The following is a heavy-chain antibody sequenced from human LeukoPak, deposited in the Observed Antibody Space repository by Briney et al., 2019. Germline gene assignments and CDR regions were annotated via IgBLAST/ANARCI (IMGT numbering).Heavy chain of an antibody. Sequence: ASVKVSCKASGGTFSSYAISWVRQAPGQGLEWMGGIIPIFGTANYAQKFQGRVTITADESTSTAYMELSSLRSEDTAVYYCARDHLPRMVGGVIAWFAPWGKGTLVTVSS. J-gene: IGHJ5*02. D-gene: IGHD3-16*02. V-gene: IGHV1-69*13. CDR3: ARDHLPRMVGGVIAWFAP. CDR2: IIPIFGTA. CDR1: GGTFSSYA.